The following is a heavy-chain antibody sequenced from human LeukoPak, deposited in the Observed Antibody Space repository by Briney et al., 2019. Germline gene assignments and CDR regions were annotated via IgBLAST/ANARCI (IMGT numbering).Heavy chain of an antibody. CDR1: GYTFNGYY. V-gene: IGHV1-2*02. D-gene: IGHD3-22*01. CDR3: ARPRIESGGYYYGH. J-gene: IGHJ4*02. CDR2: VNPTNGAT. Sequence: ASVTVSCKASGYTFNGYYMHWVRQAPGQGLEWMGWVNPTNGATNYAQKFQGRVTLTTDTSTNTAYMELSWLTSDDTAVYYCARPRIESGGYYYGHWGQGTLVTVSS.